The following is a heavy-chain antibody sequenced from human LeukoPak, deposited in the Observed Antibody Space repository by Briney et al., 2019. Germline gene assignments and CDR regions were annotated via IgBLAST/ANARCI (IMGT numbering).Heavy chain of an antibody. CDR1: GGSISCYY. J-gene: IGHJ4*02. V-gene: IGHV4-59*01. CDR3: ARGSSWVKIDY. D-gene: IGHD6-13*01. Sequence: SETLSLTCTVSGGSISCYYWSWIRQPPGKGLEWIGYIYYSGSTNYNPSLKSRVTISVDTSKNQFSLKLSSVTAADTAVYYCARGSSWVKIDYWGQGTLVTVPS. CDR2: IYYSGST.